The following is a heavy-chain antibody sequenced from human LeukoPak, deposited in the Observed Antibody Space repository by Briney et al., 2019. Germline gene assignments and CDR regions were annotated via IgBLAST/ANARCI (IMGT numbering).Heavy chain of an antibody. CDR3: EAFDSATYDAFDI. J-gene: IGHJ3*02. Sequence: SETLSLTCTVSGGSIISGGYLWSWIRQHPGKGLEWIGYIYYSGSTHYNSSLESRVTISVDTSKKQFSLKLSSVTAADTAAYYCEAFDSATYDAFDIWGQGKMVTVSS. V-gene: IGHV4-31*03. CDR2: IYYSGST. D-gene: IGHD3-22*01. CDR1: GGSIISGGYL.